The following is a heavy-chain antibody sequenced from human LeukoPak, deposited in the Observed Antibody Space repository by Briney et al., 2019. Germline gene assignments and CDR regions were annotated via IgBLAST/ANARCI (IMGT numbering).Heavy chain of an antibody. CDR1: GGSISSSSYY. CDR2: IYYSGST. Sequence: SETLSLTCTVSGGSISSSSYYWGWIRQPPGKGLEWIGSIYYSGSTYYNPSLKSRVTISVDTSKNQFSLKLGSVTAADTAVYYCARRLGSGWIENWFDPWGQGTLVTVSS. D-gene: IGHD6-19*01. V-gene: IGHV4-39*01. CDR3: ARRLGSGWIENWFDP. J-gene: IGHJ5*02.